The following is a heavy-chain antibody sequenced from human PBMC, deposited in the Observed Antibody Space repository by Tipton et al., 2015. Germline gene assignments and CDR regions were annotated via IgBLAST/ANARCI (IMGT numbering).Heavy chain of an antibody. CDR2: IQYSGGT. D-gene: IGHD4-23*01. J-gene: IGHJ4*02. Sequence: GLVKPSETLSLTCTVSGGSVSSGSYYWSWIRQPPGKGLEWIGYIQYSGGTNYNPSLESRVSMSVDTSKTQFSLEMRSVTATDTAVYYCVRARGRHGGLFDSWGQGTLVIVSS. CDR3: VRARGRHGGLFDS. CDR1: GGSVSSGSYY. V-gene: IGHV4-61*01.